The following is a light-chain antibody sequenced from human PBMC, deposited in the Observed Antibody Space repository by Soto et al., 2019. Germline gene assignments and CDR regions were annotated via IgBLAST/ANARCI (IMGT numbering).Light chain of an antibody. CDR3: SSYTSSSTYV. J-gene: IGLJ1*01. CDR2: EVT. V-gene: IGLV2-14*01. Sequence: QSVLTQPASVSGSPGQSITISCTGTGSDVGGYDYVSWYQHHPGKAPKVMIYEVTNRPSGVSNRFSGSKSGNTASLTISRLLAEDEADYYCSSYTSSSTYVFGTGTKVTAL. CDR1: GSDVGGYDY.